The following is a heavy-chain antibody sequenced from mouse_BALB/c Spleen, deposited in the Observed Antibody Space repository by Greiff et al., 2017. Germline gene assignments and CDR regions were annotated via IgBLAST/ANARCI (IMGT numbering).Heavy chain of an antibody. CDR3: RCYGNYGYFDY. CDR1: GYTFTSYT. D-gene: IGHD2-1*01. V-gene: IGHV1-4*02. CDR2: INPSSGYT. J-gene: IGHJ2*01. Sequence: QVQLQQSAAELARPGASVKMSCKASGYTFTSYTMHWVKQRPGQGLEWIGYINPSSGYTEYNQKFKDKTTLTADKSSSTAYMQLSSLTNEDSAVYYCRCYGNYGYFDYWGQGTTLTVSS.